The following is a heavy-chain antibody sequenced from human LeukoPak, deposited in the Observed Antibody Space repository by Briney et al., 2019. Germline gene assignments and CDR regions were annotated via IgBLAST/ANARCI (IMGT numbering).Heavy chain of an antibody. CDR2: IKSKTDGGTT. CDR1: GFTFSNAW. V-gene: IGHV3-15*01. CDR3: TTDRDDILTGYFFDY. D-gene: IGHD3-9*01. J-gene: IGHJ4*02. Sequence: GGSLRLSCAASGFTFSNAWMSWVRQAPGKGLEWVGRIKSKTDGGTTDYAAPVKGRFTISRDDSKNTLYLQMNSLKTEDTAVYYCTTDRDDILTGYFFDYWGQGTLVTVSS.